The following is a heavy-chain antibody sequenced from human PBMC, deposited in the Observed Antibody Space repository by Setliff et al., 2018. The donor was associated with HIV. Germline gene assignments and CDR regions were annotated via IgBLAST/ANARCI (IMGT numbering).Heavy chain of an antibody. CDR3: ASDLNWASADY. J-gene: IGHJ4*02. CDR2: IKKDGSDK. V-gene: IGHV3-7*03. D-gene: IGHD7-27*01. Sequence: GGSLRLSCAASGFTFSNSWMTWVRQAPGKGLEWVANIKKDGSDKFYVDSVKGRFTVSRNNAENSLSLQMNSLTVDDTAIYYCASDLNWASADYWGQGILVTVSS. CDR1: GFTFSNSW.